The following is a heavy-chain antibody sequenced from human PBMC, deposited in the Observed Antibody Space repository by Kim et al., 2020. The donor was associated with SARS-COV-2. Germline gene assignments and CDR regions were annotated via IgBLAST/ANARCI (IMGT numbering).Heavy chain of an antibody. Sequence: GGSLRLSCAASGFTFSSYGMHWVRQAPGKGLEWVAVISYDGSNKYYADSVKGRFTISRDNSKNTLYLQMNSLRAEDTAVYYCAKDNGSSWQIGGDFFDY. CDR1: GFTFSSYG. CDR2: ISYDGSNK. V-gene: IGHV3-30*18. D-gene: IGHD2-21*01. CDR3: AKDNGSSWQIGGDFFDY. J-gene: IGHJ4*01.